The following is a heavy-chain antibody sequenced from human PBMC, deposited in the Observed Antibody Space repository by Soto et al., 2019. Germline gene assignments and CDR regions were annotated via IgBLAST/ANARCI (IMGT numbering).Heavy chain of an antibody. J-gene: IGHJ4*02. Sequence: LSLTCAVYGGSFSGYYWTWIRQPPGTGLEWIGEINHSGSTNYNPSLKSRVTISVDTSKNQFSLKLTSVTAADTAVYYCARDKITGLFGYWGQGTLVNVPS. CDR3: ARDKITGLFGY. D-gene: IGHD2-8*02. V-gene: IGHV4-34*01. CDR2: INHSGST. CDR1: GGSFSGYY.